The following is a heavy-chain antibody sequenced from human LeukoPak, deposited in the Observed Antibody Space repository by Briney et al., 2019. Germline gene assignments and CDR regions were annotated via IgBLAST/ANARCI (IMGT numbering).Heavy chain of an antibody. V-gene: IGHV1-2*02. D-gene: IGHD3-10*01. Sequence: ASVKVSCKASGYTFTSYGISWVRQAPGQGLEWMGWINPNSGGTNYAQKFQGRVTMTRDTSISTAYMELSRLRSDDTAVYYCARGIGELLSLQWFDPWGQGTLVTVSS. CDR2: INPNSGGT. CDR3: ARGIGELLSLQWFDP. J-gene: IGHJ5*02. CDR1: GYTFTSYG.